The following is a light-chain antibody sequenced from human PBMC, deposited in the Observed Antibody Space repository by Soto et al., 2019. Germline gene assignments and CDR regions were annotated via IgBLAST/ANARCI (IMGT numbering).Light chain of an antibody. Sequence: QSVLTQPPSASGTPGQRVTISCSGGNSNIGSNYVYWYQQLPGTAPKLLIYSNNQRPSGVPDRFSGSKSGTSASLAISGLRSEDEADYYCAAWDDSLSGGVFGGGTKVTVL. CDR2: SNN. V-gene: IGLV1-47*02. CDR1: NSNIGSNY. CDR3: AAWDDSLSGGV. J-gene: IGLJ3*02.